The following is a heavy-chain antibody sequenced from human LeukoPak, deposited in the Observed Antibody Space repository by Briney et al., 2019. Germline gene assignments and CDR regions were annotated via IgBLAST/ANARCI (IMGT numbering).Heavy chain of an antibody. CDR2: ISGGGST. J-gene: IGHJ6*02. V-gene: IGHV3-53*01. D-gene: IGHD2-21*02. CDR1: GFSVSSNY. Sequence: GGSLRLSCAASGFSVSSNYMSWVRQAPGKGLEWVSLISGGGSTYYADSVKGRFTISRDNSKNTLYLQMNSLRAEDTAVYYCARDKGDFTGGYYYYYGMDVWGQGTTVTVSS. CDR3: ARDKGDFTGGYYYYYGMDV.